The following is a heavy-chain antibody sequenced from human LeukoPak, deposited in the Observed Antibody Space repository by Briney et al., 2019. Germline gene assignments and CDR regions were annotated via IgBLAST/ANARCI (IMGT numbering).Heavy chain of an antibody. Sequence: GGSLRLSCAASGFTFSSYWMSWVRQAPGKGLEWVAHIKQDGSEKYYVDSVKGRFTISRDNAKNSLYLQMNSLRAEGTAVYYCARPQSSLWFGELSYYFDYWGQGTLVTVSS. CDR1: GFTFSSYW. J-gene: IGHJ4*02. V-gene: IGHV3-7*01. CDR3: ARPQSSLWFGELSYYFDY. CDR2: IKQDGSEK. D-gene: IGHD3-10*01.